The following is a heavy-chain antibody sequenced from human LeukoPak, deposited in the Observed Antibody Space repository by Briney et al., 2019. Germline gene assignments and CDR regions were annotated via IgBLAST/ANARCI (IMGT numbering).Heavy chain of an antibody. V-gene: IGHV3-21*01. J-gene: IGHJ4*02. CDR2: ITSGSSYR. Sequence: GGSLRLSCAASGFSFSTYNMNWVRQAPGQRLEWVSSITSGSSYRYYADSVQGRFTISRDNSKNTLYLQMNSLRAEDTAVYYCAKDLDRTVTTKSDYWGQGTLVTVSS. CDR1: GFSFSTYN. CDR3: AKDLDRTVTTKSDY. D-gene: IGHD4-17*01.